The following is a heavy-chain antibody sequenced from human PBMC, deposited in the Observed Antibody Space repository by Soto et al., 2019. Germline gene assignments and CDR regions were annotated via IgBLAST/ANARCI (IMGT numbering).Heavy chain of an antibody. V-gene: IGHV2-5*02. CDR3: AHAKLQPREYFFDY. D-gene: IGHD1-1*01. J-gene: IGHJ4*02. CDR1: GFSLSTSGVA. Sequence: QITLKESGPPLVKPTQTLTLTCTFAGFSLSTSGVAVACIRQPPGKALEWLALIYWDCDERYSPSLVSRLTITKDTSKNQVVLTMTNMDPVDTATYYCAHAKLQPREYFFDYWGQGTLVTVSS. CDR2: IYWDCDE.